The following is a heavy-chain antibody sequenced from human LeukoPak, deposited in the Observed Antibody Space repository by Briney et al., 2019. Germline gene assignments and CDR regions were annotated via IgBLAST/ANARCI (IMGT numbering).Heavy chain of an antibody. CDR2: ISSRSSTI. CDR1: GITFSSYS. D-gene: IGHD4-23*01. Sequence: GGSLRLSCVASGITFSSYSMNWLRQAPGKGLEWVSYISSRSSTIYYADSVKGRFTISRDNAKNSLYLQMNSLRDEDTAVYYCAIRDYGGDPVFDYWGQGTLVTVSS. V-gene: IGHV3-48*02. CDR3: AIRDYGGDPVFDY. J-gene: IGHJ4*02.